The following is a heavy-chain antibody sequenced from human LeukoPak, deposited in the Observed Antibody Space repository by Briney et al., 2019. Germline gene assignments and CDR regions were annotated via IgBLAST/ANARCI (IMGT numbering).Heavy chain of an antibody. CDR2: IYHSGST. D-gene: IGHD5-12*01. V-gene: IGHV4-38-2*01. CDR3: VRVGYDLHFDY. J-gene: IGHJ4*02. Sequence: SETLSLTCAVSGYSISSGYYWGWIRQPPGKGLEWIGSIYHSGSTYYNPTLKSRVTISVDTSKKQFSLKLSSVTAADTAVYYCVRVGYDLHFDYWGQGTLVTVSS. CDR1: GYSISSGYY.